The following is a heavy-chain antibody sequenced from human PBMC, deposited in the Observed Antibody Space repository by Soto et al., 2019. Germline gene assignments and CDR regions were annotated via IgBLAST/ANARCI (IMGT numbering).Heavy chain of an antibody. V-gene: IGHV3-74*01. CDR2: INPESTTI. Sequence: EAQLVESGGGLVQPGGSLRLSCTGSGIDLSIYWMHWVRQAPGKGLVWVSRINPESTTISYADSVKGRFTISRDNAENTLFLHMNSLSAKDTGVYYCTKDTFGGRDSWCQGTLVTVSS. CDR3: TKDTFGGRDS. D-gene: IGHD2-15*01. J-gene: IGHJ4*02. CDR1: GIDLSIYW.